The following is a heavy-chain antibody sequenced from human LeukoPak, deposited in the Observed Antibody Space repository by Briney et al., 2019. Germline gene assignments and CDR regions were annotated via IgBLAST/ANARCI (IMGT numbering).Heavy chain of an antibody. CDR3: ASISSERGGIQYYYYMDV. Sequence: SETLSLTCAVYGGSFSGYYWSWIRQPPGKGLEWIGEINHSGSTNYNPSLKSRVTISVDTSKNQFSLKLSSVTAADTAVYYCASISSERGGIQYYYYMDVWGKGTTVTVSS. CDR2: INHSGST. D-gene: IGHD3-10*01. CDR1: GGSFSGYY. J-gene: IGHJ6*03. V-gene: IGHV4-34*01.